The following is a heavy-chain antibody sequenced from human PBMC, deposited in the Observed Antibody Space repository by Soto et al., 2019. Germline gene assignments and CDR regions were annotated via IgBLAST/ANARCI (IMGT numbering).Heavy chain of an antibody. V-gene: IGHV3-11*06. CDR3: ARDRGDYYGMDV. CDR1: GFTFSDYY. J-gene: IGHJ6*02. D-gene: IGHD3-10*01. Sequence: GGSLRLSCAASGFTFSDYYMSWIRQAPGKGLEWVSYISSSSSYTNYADSVKGRFTISRDNAKNSLYLQMNSLRAEDTAVYYCARDRGDYYGMDVWGQGTTVTVSS. CDR2: ISSSSSYT.